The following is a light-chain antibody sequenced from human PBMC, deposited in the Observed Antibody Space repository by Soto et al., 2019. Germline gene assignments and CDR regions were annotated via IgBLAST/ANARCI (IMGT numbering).Light chain of an antibody. CDR3: QQYGSSPRFT. Sequence: EIVLTQSPGTLSLSPGERATLSCRASQSVSRRYLSWYQQKPGQAPRLLISGASSRATGIPDRFSGSGSGTDFTLTISRLEPEDFAVYYCQQYGSSPRFTFGPGTKVDIK. CDR2: GAS. V-gene: IGKV3-20*01. CDR1: QSVSRRY. J-gene: IGKJ3*01.